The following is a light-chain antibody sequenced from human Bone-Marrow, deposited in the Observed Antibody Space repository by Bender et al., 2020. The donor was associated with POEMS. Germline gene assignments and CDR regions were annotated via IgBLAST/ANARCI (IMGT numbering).Light chain of an antibody. Sequence: QSVLTQPPSVSGTPGQRVTISCSGSGSNIGGYPVNWYQQLPGTAPRLLIYTNNERPSGVPDRFSGSKSGTSASLAISGLQPEDEADYYCCSYTSSTTLVFGGGTKVTVL. CDR2: TNN. J-gene: IGLJ2*01. CDR3: CSYTSSTTLV. V-gene: IGLV1-44*01. CDR1: GSNIGGYP.